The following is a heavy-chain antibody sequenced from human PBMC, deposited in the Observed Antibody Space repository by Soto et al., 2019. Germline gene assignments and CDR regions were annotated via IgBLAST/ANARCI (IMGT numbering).Heavy chain of an antibody. V-gene: IGHV3-74*01. CDR3: ARKLGGYASH. CDR1: GFTFSNYW. J-gene: IGHJ4*02. CDR2: INTAGSTI. D-gene: IGHD3-16*01. Sequence: EVQLVESGGGLVQPGGSLRLSCAASGFTFSNYWMHWVRQAPGKGPVWVSRINTAGSTINYADSVKGRFTISRDNAKNTLYLQTNRLGSEDTAVYYCARKLGGYASHRGKGTVVTVYS.